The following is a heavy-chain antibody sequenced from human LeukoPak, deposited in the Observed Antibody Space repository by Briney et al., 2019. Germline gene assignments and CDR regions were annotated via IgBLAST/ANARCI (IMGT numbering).Heavy chain of an antibody. CDR3: ASLSSSWYYFDY. V-gene: IGHV4-31*03. Sequence: PSETLSLTCTVSGGSISSGGYYWSWIRPHPGKGLEWIGYIYYSGSTYYNPSLKSRVTISVDTSKNQFSLKLSSVTAADTAVYYCASLSSSWYYFDYWGQGTLVTVSS. D-gene: IGHD6-13*01. J-gene: IGHJ4*02. CDR1: GGSISSGGYY. CDR2: IYYSGST.